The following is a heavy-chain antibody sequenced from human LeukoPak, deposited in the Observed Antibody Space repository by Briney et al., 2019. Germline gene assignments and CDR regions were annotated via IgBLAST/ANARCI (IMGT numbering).Heavy chain of an antibody. CDR3: ARDNVVPAAYYYYGMDV. Sequence: SLRLSCAASGFTFSSYSLNWVRRAPGKGLEWVSSIGSSSTYIYYADSVKGRFTISRDNAKNSMYLQMNSLRAEDTAVYYCARDNVVPAAYYYYGMDVWGQGTTVTVSS. D-gene: IGHD2-2*01. CDR1: GFTFSSYS. V-gene: IGHV3-21*01. CDR2: IGSSSTYI. J-gene: IGHJ6*02.